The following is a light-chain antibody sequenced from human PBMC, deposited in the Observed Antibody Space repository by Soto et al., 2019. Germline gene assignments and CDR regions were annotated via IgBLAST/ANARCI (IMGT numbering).Light chain of an antibody. V-gene: IGKV3-20*01. J-gene: IGKJ1*01. CDR2: GAS. Sequence: EIVLTQSPGTLSLSPGERATLSCRASQSVNSDYLGWFQQKPGQAPRLLIYGASTRATGIPDRFSGGGSGTDFTLSIGSLQSEDFAVYYCQQYNDWPPTFGQGTKVDIK. CDR1: QSVNSDY. CDR3: QQYNDWPPT.